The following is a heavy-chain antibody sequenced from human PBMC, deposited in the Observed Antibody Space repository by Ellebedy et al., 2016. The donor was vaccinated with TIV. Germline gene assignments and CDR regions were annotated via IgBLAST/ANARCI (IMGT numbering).Heavy chain of an antibody. CDR2: ISGNGGRT. CDR3: AKGSQWLGRTCFDY. CDR1: GFTFSSYA. V-gene: IGHV3-23*01. Sequence: PGGSLRLSCAASGFTFSSYAMSWVRQAPGQGLEWVSRISGNGGRTDYADSVKGRFTISRDNSNNSLYLQMNSLRAEDTAVYYCAKGSQWLGRTCFDYWGQGTLVTVSS. D-gene: IGHD6-19*01. J-gene: IGHJ4*02.